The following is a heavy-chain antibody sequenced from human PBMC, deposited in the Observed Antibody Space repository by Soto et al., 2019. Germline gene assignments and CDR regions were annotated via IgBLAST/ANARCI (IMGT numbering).Heavy chain of an antibody. Sequence: QVQLVESGGGVVQPGRSLRLSCAASGFTFSSYAMHWVRQAPGQGLEWVALISYDGSNKYYADSVKGRFTISRDNSKNTLYLQMNSLRPEDTAVYHCARDQGGTTLYYHGMDVSGQGTTVTVSS. CDR3: ARDQGGTTLYYHGMDV. V-gene: IGHV3-30-3*01. D-gene: IGHD1-7*01. CDR1: GFTFSSYA. J-gene: IGHJ6*02. CDR2: ISYDGSNK.